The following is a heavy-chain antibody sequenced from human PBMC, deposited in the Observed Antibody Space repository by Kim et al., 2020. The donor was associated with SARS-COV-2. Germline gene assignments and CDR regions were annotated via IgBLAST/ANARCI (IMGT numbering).Heavy chain of an antibody. CDR1: GFTFSDYY. CDR3: ARVQFNPIVVVIADAFDI. J-gene: IGHJ3*02. D-gene: IGHD2-21*01. CDR2: ISSSSSYT. V-gene: IGHV3-11*06. Sequence: GGSLRLSCAASGFTFSDYYMSWIRQAPGKGLEWVSYISSSSSYTNYADSVKGRFTISRDNAKNSLYLQMNSLRAEDTAVYYCARVQFNPIVVVIADAFDIWGQGTMVTVSS.